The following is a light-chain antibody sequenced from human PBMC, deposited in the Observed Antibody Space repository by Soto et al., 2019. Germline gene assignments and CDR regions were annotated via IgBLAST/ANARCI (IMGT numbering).Light chain of an antibody. V-gene: IGKV3-20*01. Sequence: EVVLPQSPSPLSLSPGERSTLSCRASKSVSTYLAWYQQKSGQAPRLLIYGASSRASGIPDRFSGSGSGTDFTLTISRVEPEDFAVYFCQQYGSSLTFGQGTKVDNK. J-gene: IGKJ1*01. CDR2: GAS. CDR3: QQYGSSLT. CDR1: KSVSTY.